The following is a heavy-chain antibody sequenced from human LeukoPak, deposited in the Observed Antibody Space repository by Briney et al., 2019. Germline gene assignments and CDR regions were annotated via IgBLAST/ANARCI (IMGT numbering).Heavy chain of an antibody. V-gene: IGHV1-69-2*01. CDR2: VYTEDGET. CDR1: LYTLTCYY. Sequence: VKNSFKGCLYTLTCYYMHSVQQAPGKELVWMGLVYTEDGETISEATFTGRIPITADTCKDTAYMELSSLRSEDTAVYYCATGGVAGTGSIDYWGQGTLVTVSS. D-gene: IGHD6-19*01. J-gene: IGHJ4*02. CDR3: ATGGVAGTGSIDY.